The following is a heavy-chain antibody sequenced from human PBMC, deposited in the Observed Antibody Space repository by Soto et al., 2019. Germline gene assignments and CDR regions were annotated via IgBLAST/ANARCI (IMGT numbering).Heavy chain of an antibody. V-gene: IGHV4-59*12. CDR3: ARDGRSRSGYYYVED. D-gene: IGHD3-22*01. J-gene: IGHJ4*02. CDR2: IYYSGVT. CDR1: GGSINGYY. Sequence: SETLSLTCTVSGGSINGYYWSWIRQPPGRGLEWIGYIYYSGVTNYNPSLESRVTISVDTSKNQFSLKLSSVTAADTAVYYCARDGRSRSGYYYVEDWGQGTLVTVSS.